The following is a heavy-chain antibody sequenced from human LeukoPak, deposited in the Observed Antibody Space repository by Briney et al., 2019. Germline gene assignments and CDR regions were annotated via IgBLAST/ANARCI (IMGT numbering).Heavy chain of an antibody. CDR2: ISYDGSNK. V-gene: IGHV3-30*03. CDR3: ARETLREARDRSSTSCPLGY. Sequence: GGSLRLSCAASGFTFSDYGMHWVRQAPGKGLEWVAVISYDGSNKYYADSVKGRFTISRDNSKNTLYLQMNSLRAEDTAVYYCARETLREARDRSSTSCPLGYWGQGTLVTVSS. D-gene: IGHD2-2*01. J-gene: IGHJ4*02. CDR1: GFTFSDYG.